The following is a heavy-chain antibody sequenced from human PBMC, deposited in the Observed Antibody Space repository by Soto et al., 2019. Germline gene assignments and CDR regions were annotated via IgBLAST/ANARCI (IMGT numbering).Heavy chain of an antibody. V-gene: IGHV1-69*01. CDR1: GGTFSSYA. D-gene: IGHD3-22*01. Sequence: QVQLVQSGAEVKKPGSSVKVSCKASGGTFSSYAISWVRQAPGQGLEWMGGIIPIFGTANYAQKFQGRVTITADQSTSTAYMELSSLRSEDTDVYYCARASPGGYFTLSYYYYGMDVWGQGTTVTVSS. CDR2: IIPIFGTA. CDR3: ARASPGGYFTLSYYYYGMDV. J-gene: IGHJ6*02.